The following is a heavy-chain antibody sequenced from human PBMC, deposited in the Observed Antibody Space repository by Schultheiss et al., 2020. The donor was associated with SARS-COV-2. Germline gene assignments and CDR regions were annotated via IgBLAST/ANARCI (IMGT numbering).Heavy chain of an antibody. J-gene: IGHJ4*02. Sequence: GGSLRLSCAASGFTFDDYAMHWVRQAPGKGLEWVSRINNDGRTTHYADSVKGRFTISRDNAKNTLYLQMNSLRAEDTAVYYCARDHFGYNSLDYWGQGTVVTVSS. CDR1: GFTFDDYA. V-gene: IGHV3-74*01. D-gene: IGHD4-23*01. CDR3: ARDHFGYNSLDY. CDR2: INNDGRTT.